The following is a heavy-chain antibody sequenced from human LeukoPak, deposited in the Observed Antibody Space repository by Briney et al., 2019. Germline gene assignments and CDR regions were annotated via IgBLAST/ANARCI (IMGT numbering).Heavy chain of an antibody. CDR1: GGSISSSSYY. CDR2: IYYSGST. Sequence: PSETLSLTCTVSGGSISSSSYYWGWIRQPPGKGLEWIGSIYYSGSTYYNPSLKSRVTISVDTSKNQFSLKLSSVTAADTAVYYCASLVVGNYWGQGTLVTVSS. J-gene: IGHJ4*02. V-gene: IGHV4-39*07. CDR3: ASLVVGNY. D-gene: IGHD1-26*01.